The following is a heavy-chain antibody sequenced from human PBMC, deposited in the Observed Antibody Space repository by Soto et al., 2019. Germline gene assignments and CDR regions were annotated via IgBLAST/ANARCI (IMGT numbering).Heavy chain of an antibody. D-gene: IGHD2-15*01. Sequence: QDHLVQSGAPVKKPASSVKISCRSTGGTFSTYAFSWVRQAPGQGLEWMGGIIPMFATPIYAQKYQGRVTITADDSTSTAYVEVTSLRSDDAAVYFCARGEYDVVVMACTSRGYKHAYLGMDVWGQGTSVTVSS. CDR3: ARGEYDVVVMACTSRGYKHAYLGMDV. CDR1: GGTFSTYA. J-gene: IGHJ6*02. V-gene: IGHV1-69*12. CDR2: IIPMFATP.